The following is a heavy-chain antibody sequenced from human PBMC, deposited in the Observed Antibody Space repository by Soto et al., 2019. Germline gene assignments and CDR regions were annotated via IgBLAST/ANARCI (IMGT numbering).Heavy chain of an antibody. CDR3: ATHYGSGSYYPYYYYGMDV. D-gene: IGHD3-10*01. Sequence: SETLSLTCAVSGGSISGGGYCWSWIRQPPGKGLEWIGYIYYSGSTYYNPSLKSRVTISVDTSKNQFSLKLSSVTAADTAVYYCATHYGSGSYYPYYYYGMDVWGQGTTVTVSS. V-gene: IGHV4-30-2*05. J-gene: IGHJ6*02. CDR1: GGSISGGGYC. CDR2: IYYSGST.